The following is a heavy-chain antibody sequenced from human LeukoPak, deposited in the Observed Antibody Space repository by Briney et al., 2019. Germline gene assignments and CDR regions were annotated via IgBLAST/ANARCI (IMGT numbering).Heavy chain of an antibody. Sequence: GGSLRLSCAASGFTFSSYGMHWVRQAPGKGLEWVAFTRYDGSNKYYADSVKGRFTISRDNSKNTLYLQMNSLRAEDTAVYYCAKDKTPYNWNDAPFDYWGQGTLVTVSS. J-gene: IGHJ4*02. CDR3: AKDKTPYNWNDAPFDY. V-gene: IGHV3-30*02. CDR2: TRYDGSNK. D-gene: IGHD1-1*01. CDR1: GFTFSSYG.